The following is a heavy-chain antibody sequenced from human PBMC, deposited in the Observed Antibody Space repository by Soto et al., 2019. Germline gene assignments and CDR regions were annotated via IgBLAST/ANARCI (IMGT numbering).Heavy chain of an antibody. CDR1: GFTFSSYA. D-gene: IGHD3-16*01. CDR2: ISYGGSNK. Sequence: GGSLRLSCAASGFTFSSYAMHWVRQAPGKGLEWVAVISYGGSNKYYADSVKGRFTISRDNSKNTLYLQMNRLRAEDTAVYYCARDLYAGYWGQGSLVTVSS. V-gene: IGHV3-30-3*01. J-gene: IGHJ4*02. CDR3: ARDLYAGY.